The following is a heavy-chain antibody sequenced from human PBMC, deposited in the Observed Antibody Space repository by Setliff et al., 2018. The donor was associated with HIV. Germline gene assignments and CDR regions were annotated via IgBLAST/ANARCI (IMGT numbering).Heavy chain of an antibody. Sequence: PGESLKLSCKGSGYRFTSYWIGWVRQMPGKGLEWMGIIYPGDSDTRYSPSFQGQVTISADKSISIAYLQWSSLKASDTAMYYCARQSYCSSTSCYHDAFDIWGQGTMVTVSS. V-gene: IGHV5-51*01. CDR2: IYPGDSDT. J-gene: IGHJ3*02. D-gene: IGHD2-2*01. CDR1: GYRFTSYW. CDR3: ARQSYCSSTSCYHDAFDI.